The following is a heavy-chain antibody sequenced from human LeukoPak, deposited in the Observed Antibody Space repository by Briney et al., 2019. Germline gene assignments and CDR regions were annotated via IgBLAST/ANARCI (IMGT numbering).Heavy chain of an antibody. J-gene: IGHJ4*02. CDR3: ARDKGYFDWSYYFDY. D-gene: IGHD3-9*01. V-gene: IGHV3-30-3*01. CDR2: ISYDGSNK. CDR1: GFTFSSYA. Sequence: GRSLRLSCAASGFTFSSYAMHWVRQAPGKGLEWVAVISYDGSNKYYADSVKGRFTISRDNSKNTLYLQMNSPRAEDTAVYYCARDKGYFDWSYYFDYWGQGTLVTVSS.